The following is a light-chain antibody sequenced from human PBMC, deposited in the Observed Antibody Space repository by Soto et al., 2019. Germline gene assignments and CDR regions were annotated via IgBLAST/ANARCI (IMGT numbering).Light chain of an antibody. V-gene: IGLV2-23*01. CDR2: EDS. CDR1: SSDVGNYNL. CDR3: CSYAASSTYV. Sequence: QSVLTQPASVSGSPGQSITISCTGTSSDVGNYNLASWYQQHPGKTPKLMIYEDSKRPSGVSNRFSGSKSGNTASLTISGLQAEDEADYYCCSYAASSTYVFGTGTKVTVL. J-gene: IGLJ1*01.